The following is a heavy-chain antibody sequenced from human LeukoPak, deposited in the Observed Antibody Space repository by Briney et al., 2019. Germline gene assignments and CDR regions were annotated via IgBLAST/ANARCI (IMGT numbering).Heavy chain of an antibody. V-gene: IGHV4-39*01. CDR3: AKVVFSYGTVF. CDR2: NYYRGRF. D-gene: IGHD1-7*01. J-gene: IGHJ4*02. Sequence: PSETLSLNCDVSAGFINNGDNYWGWIRQPPGKGLEWIANNYYRGRFLNHPSLKSRVRNSQYTSTTQSSLTLNSVPATAKAPYYCAKVVFSYGTVFWGQGALVTVPS. CDR1: AGFINNGDNY.